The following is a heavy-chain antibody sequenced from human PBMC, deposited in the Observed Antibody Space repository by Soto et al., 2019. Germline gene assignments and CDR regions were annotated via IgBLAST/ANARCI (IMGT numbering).Heavy chain of an antibody. Sequence: EVQLLEAGGGLVQPGGSLRLSCAASGFTFSSYAMGWVRPAPGEGLEWVSAISGSGGSTYYADSVKGRFTISRDNFKNTLYLQMNSLRAEDTAVYYCAKDGVGATAGLGSDYWGQGTLVTVSS. V-gene: IGHV3-23*01. CDR1: GFTFSSYA. CDR3: AKDGVGATAGLGSDY. J-gene: IGHJ4*02. D-gene: IGHD1-26*01. CDR2: ISGSGGST.